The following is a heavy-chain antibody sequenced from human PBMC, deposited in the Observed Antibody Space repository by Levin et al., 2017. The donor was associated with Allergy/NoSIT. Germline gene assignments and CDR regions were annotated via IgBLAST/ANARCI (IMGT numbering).Heavy chain of an antibody. CDR2: IYYSGST. Sequence: PGGSLRLSCSIFGGSISRYYWSWVRQPPGKGLEWIGYIYYSGSTKYNPSLKSRINISVETSKNQFSLKLSSVTAADTAVYYCARVYRYDWYFDLWGRGTLVTVSS. V-gene: IGHV4-59*01. CDR1: GGSISRYY. CDR3: ARVYRYDWYFDL. J-gene: IGHJ2*01. D-gene: IGHD5-12*01.